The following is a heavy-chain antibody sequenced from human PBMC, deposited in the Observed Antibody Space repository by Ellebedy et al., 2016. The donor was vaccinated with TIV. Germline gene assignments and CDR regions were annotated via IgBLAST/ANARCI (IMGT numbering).Heavy chain of an antibody. Sequence: SETLSLXCTVSGGSVNSPYWSWVRQPPGKGQEWIGYSHHTGNSNYNASLRGRATIAVDTSRNQFSLRLTSVTAADTAVYYCAGAVLGTYGIDVWGQGTTVTVS. CDR2: SHHTGNS. D-gene: IGHD3-3*02. CDR1: GGSVNSPY. V-gene: IGHV4-59*02. J-gene: IGHJ6*02. CDR3: AGAVLGTYGIDV.